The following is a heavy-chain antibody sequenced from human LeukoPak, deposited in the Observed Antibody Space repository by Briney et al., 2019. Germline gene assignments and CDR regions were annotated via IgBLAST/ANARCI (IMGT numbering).Heavy chain of an antibody. V-gene: IGHV3-21*01. CDR3: ASPRTGSSYDYYFDY. D-gene: IGHD5-12*01. CDR1: GFTLSSYS. J-gene: IGHJ4*02. CDR2: ISSGSSYI. Sequence: GGSLRLSCAASGFTLSSYSMNWVRQAPGKGLEWFSSISSGSSYIYYADSVKGRFTISRDNAKNSLYLQMNSLRAEDTAVYYCASPRTGSSYDYYFDYWGQGTLVTVSS.